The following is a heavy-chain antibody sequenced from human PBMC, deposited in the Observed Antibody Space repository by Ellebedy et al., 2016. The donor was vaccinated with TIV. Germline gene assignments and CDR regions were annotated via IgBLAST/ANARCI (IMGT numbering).Heavy chain of an antibody. Sequence: SVKVSXKASGYTFTSYAISWVRQAPGQGLEWMGGIIPIFGTANYAQKFQGRVTITADESTSTAYMELSSLRSEDTAVYYCASLRARSGRSRVDYWGQGTLVTVSS. J-gene: IGHJ4*02. V-gene: IGHV1-69*13. CDR1: GYTFTSYA. CDR3: ASLRARSGRSRVDY. D-gene: IGHD2-15*01. CDR2: IIPIFGTA.